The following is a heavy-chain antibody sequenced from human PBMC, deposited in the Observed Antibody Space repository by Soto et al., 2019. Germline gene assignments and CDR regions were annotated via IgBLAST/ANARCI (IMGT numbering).Heavy chain of an antibody. CDR1: GYTFTDHS. Sequence: EASVKVSCKASGYTFTDHSLSWVRLAPGQGLEWMGWISTSRGNTNYAQKFQGRLTLTTDTSTSTAYMELKSLRSDDAVVYYCARDRTNFLDYWGQGILVTVSS. J-gene: IGHJ4*02. D-gene: IGHD1-7*01. CDR3: ARDRTNFLDY. CDR2: ISTSRGNT. V-gene: IGHV1-18*01.